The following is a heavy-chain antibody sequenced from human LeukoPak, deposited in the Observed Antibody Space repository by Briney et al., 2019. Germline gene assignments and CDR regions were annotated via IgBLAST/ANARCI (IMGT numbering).Heavy chain of an antibody. CDR3: ARPAGAYYVSSGYYPYYFDY. V-gene: IGHV1-18*01. Sequence: VASVKVSCKASGYTFTSYGISWVRQAPGQGLEWMGWISAYNGNTNYAQKLQGRVTMTTDTSTSTAYMELRSLRSDDTAVYYCARPAGAYYVSSGYYPYYFDYWGQGTLVTVSS. J-gene: IGHJ4*02. CDR1: GYTFTSYG. D-gene: IGHD3-22*01. CDR2: ISAYNGNT.